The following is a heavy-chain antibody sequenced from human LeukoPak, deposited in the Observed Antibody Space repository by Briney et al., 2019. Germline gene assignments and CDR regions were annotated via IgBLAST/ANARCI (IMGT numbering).Heavy chain of an antibody. D-gene: IGHD3-9*01. CDR2: ISAYNGNT. CDR1: GYTFTGYF. J-gene: IGHJ4*02. CDR3: ARDSWILTGYSVDY. Sequence: ASVKVSCKASGYTFTGYFLHWVRQAPGQGLEWMGWISAYNGNTNYAQKLQGRVTMTTDTSTSTAYMELRSLRSDDTAVYYCARDSWILTGYSVDYWGQGTLVTVSS. V-gene: IGHV1-18*04.